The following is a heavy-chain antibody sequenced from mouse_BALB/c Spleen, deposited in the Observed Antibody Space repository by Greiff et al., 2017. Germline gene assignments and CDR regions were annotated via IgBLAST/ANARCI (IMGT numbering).Heavy chain of an antibody. J-gene: IGHJ4*01. D-gene: IGHD2-4*01. CDR2: ISYSGST. CDR1: GDSITSGY. Sequence: EVKVEESGPSLVKPSQTLSLTCSVTGDSITSGYWNWIRKFPGNKLEYMGYISYSGSTYYNPSLKSRISITRDTSKNQYYLQLNSVTTEDTATYYCARWGYDYLYAMDYWGQGTSVTVSS. CDR3: ARWGYDYLYAMDY. V-gene: IGHV3-8*02.